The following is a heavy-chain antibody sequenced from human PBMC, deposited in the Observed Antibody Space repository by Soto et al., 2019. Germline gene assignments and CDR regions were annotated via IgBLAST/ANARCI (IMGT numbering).Heavy chain of an antibody. V-gene: IGHV5-51*01. Sequence: GESLKISCKGSGYSFTSYCIACVPQMPGKGLEWMGIIYPGDSDTRYSPSFQGQVTISADKSISTAYLQWSSLKASDTAMYYCASGPYDFWSGYYQTWGQGTLVTVSS. CDR2: IYPGDSDT. J-gene: IGHJ5*02. CDR1: GYSFTSYC. CDR3: ASGPYDFWSGYYQT. D-gene: IGHD3-3*01.